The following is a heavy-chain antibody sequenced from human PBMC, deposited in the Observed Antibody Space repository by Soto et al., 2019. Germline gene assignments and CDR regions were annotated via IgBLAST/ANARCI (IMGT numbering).Heavy chain of an antibody. CDR1: GGSISSYY. V-gene: IGHV4-59*01. Sequence: SETLSLTCTVSGGSISSYYWSWIRQPPGKGLEWIGYIYYSGSTNYNPSLKSRVTISVDTSKNQFSLKLSSVTAADTAVYYCARQRFSSYDALDFWGQGTMVTVSS. D-gene: IGHD3-16*01. J-gene: IGHJ3*01. CDR2: IYYSGST. CDR3: ARQRFSSYDALDF.